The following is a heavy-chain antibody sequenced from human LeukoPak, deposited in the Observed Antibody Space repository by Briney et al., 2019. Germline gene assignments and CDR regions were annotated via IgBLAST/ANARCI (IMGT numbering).Heavy chain of an antibody. CDR3: ARHLQWFDY. CDR1: GGSISSYY. Sequence: SETLSLTCTVSGGSISSYYWSWIRQPPGMGLEWIGYIYTSGSTNYNPSLKSRVTISVDTSKNQFSLKLSSVTAADTAVYYCARHLQWFDYWGQGTLVTVSS. J-gene: IGHJ4*02. CDR2: IYTSGST. V-gene: IGHV4-4*09. D-gene: IGHD4-11*01.